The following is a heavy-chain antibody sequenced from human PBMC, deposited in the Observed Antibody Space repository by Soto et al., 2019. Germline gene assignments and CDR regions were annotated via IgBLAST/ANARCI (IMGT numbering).Heavy chain of an antibody. Sequence: SETLSLTCTVSGASIIGFYWSWSRKSAGKGLEWIGRIYATGTTDYNPSLKSRVMMSVDTSKKQFSLKLRSVTAADTAVYYCVRDGKKTLRDWFDPWGQGISVTVSS. V-gene: IGHV4-4*07. D-gene: IGHD1-1*01. CDR1: GASIIGFY. CDR2: IYATGTT. J-gene: IGHJ5*02. CDR3: VRDGKKTLRDWFDP.